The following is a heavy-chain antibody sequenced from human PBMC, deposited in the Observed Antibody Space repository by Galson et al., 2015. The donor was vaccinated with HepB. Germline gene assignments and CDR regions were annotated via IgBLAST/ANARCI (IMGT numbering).Heavy chain of an antibody. V-gene: IGHV2-5*02. CDR2: IYWDDNE. CDR3: AHRRLSTAMVDFDY. J-gene: IGHJ4*02. Sequence: PALVKPPQTLTLTCTFSGFSLSAGGVGVGWIRQPPGKSLEWLALIYWDDNERCNPSLKGRLTITKDTSKNRVVLTMTNMDPVDTGTYYCAHRRLSTAMVDFDYWGQGTLVTVSS. CDR1: GFSLSAGGVG. D-gene: IGHD5-18*01.